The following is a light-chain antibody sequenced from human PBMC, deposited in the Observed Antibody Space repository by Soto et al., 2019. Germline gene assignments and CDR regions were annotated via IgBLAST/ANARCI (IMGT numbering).Light chain of an antibody. Sequence: QSALTQPASVSGSPGQSITISCSGTNTDVGAYDYVSWYQQHPGKAPKLILYDVINRPSGVSDRFSGSKSGNTASLTISGLQAEDEAEYFCSSYSTSSTHVVFGGGTKLTVL. CDR3: SSYSTSSTHVV. V-gene: IGLV2-14*03. CDR1: NTDVGAYDY. CDR2: DVI. J-gene: IGLJ2*01.